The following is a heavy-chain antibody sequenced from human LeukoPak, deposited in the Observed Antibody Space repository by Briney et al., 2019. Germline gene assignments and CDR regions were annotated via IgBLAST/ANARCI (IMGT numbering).Heavy chain of an antibody. D-gene: IGHD6-13*01. CDR1: GFTFSSHV. J-gene: IGHJ4*02. CDR3: ARRGAAGTYYFDY. V-gene: IGHV3-23*01. CDR2: SSGSGGGT. Sequence: GGSLTLSCAASGFTFSSHVMSWVRHAPGEGLECLSASSGSGGGTYYADFVEGRFTISRDNSKNTLYLQTNSRRAEDTAVYYWARRGAAGTYYFDYWGQGTLVTVSS.